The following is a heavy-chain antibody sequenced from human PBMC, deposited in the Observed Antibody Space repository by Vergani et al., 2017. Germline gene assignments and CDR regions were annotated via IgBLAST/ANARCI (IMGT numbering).Heavy chain of an antibody. CDR1: GFTFSSYW. CDR2: IKQDGSEK. Sequence: VQLVESGGGVVQPGRSLRLSCAASGFTFSSYWMSWVRQAPGKGLEWVANIKQDGSEKYYVDSVKGRFTISRDNAKNSLYLQMNSLRAEDTAVYYCARGQYYDFWSGIFDYWGQGTLVTVSS. V-gene: IGHV3-7*01. CDR3: ARGQYYDFWSGIFDY. J-gene: IGHJ4*02. D-gene: IGHD3-3*01.